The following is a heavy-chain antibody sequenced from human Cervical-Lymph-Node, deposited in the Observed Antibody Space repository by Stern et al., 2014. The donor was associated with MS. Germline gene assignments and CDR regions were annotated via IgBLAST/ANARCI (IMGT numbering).Heavy chain of an antibody. CDR2: INTNTGNP. J-gene: IGHJ4*02. V-gene: IGHV7-4-1*02. Sequence: LVQSGSELKKPGASVKVSCKASGYSFTSYSINWVRQAPGQGLEWMGWINTNTGNPTYAQGFTGRFVFSLDTSVSTAYLQISSLKGDDTAVYYCARAYSSTWYPGEFFDYWGQGTLVTVSS. CDR3: ARAYSSTWYPGEFFDY. CDR1: GYSFTSYS. D-gene: IGHD6-13*01.